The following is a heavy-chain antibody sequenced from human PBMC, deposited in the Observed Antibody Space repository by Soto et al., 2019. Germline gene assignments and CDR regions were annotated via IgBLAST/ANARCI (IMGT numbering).Heavy chain of an antibody. D-gene: IGHD2-2*02. CDR1: GFTFSDSA. J-gene: IGHJ4*02. CDR3: ANVPIWCSSTSCYTEGFDY. Sequence: GGSLRLSFTASGFTFSDSAMSWVRQPPGKGLEWVSVISAGGSTYYADSVKGRFSVSRANSKNTLYLQMNSLRAEDTAVYYCANVPIWCSSTSCYTEGFDYWGQGTLVTVSS. V-gene: IGHV3-23*01. CDR2: ISAGGST.